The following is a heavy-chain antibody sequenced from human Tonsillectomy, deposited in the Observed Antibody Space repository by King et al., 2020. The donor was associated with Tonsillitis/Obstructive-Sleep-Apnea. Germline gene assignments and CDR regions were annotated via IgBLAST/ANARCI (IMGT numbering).Heavy chain of an antibody. D-gene: IGHD3-3*01. CDR2: IKHDGSEK. V-gene: IGHV3-7*04. J-gene: IGHJ4*02. Sequence: VQLVESGGGLVQPGGSLRLSCAASGFTFSSYWMSWVRQAPGKGLEWVANIKHDGSEKYYVHSVKGRFTISRDNAKNSVFLQMNSLRAEDTAVYYCAGGYDDFGSSAARDGFDYWGQGTLVTVSS. CDR1: GFTFSSYW. CDR3: AGGYDDFGSSAARDGFDY.